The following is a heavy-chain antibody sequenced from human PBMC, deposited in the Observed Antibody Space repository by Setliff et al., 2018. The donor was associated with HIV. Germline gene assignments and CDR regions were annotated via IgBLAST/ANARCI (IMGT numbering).Heavy chain of an antibody. Sequence: ASVKVSCKASGYTFMNYGLSWVRQAPGQGLEWMGWISAYDDNTYYVQKFQGRVTMTRDTSTSTVYMELSSLRSEDTAVYYCARDPAPSSSASYFQHWGQGTPVTVSS. V-gene: IGHV1-18*01. CDR2: ISAYDDNT. J-gene: IGHJ1*01. CDR1: GYTFMNYG. D-gene: IGHD6-6*01. CDR3: ARDPAPSSSASYFQH.